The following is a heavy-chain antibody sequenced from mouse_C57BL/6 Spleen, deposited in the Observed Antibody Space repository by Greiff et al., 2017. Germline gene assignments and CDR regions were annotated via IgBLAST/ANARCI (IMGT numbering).Heavy chain of an antibody. V-gene: IGHV5-16*01. Sequence: EVKLMESEGGLVQPGSSMKLSCTASGFTFSDYYMDWVRQVPEKCLEWVANINYDGSSTYYLDSLKSRFIISRDNAKNILYLQMSSLKSEYTATYYCARDRYDYDDGCDYWGQGTTLTVSS. CDR1: GFTFSDYY. CDR2: INYDGSST. J-gene: IGHJ2*01. CDR3: ARDRYDYDDGCDY. D-gene: IGHD2-4*01.